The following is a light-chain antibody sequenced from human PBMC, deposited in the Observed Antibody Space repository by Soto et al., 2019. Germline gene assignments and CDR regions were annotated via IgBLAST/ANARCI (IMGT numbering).Light chain of an antibody. Sequence: DIQMTQSPSSLSASVGDRVTITCRASQSISSYLNWYQQKPGKAPNLLIYGASSLQSGVPSRFSGSGSGTDFTLTISNLQPEDLATYYCQQSHSTPRTFGQGTKLEI. CDR3: QQSHSTPRT. CDR2: GAS. V-gene: IGKV1-39*01. J-gene: IGKJ2*01. CDR1: QSISSY.